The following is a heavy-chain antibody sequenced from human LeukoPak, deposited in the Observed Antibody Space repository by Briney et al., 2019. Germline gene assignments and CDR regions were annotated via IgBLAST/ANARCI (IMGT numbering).Heavy chain of an antibody. J-gene: IGHJ4*02. Sequence: GGSLRLSCAASGFTFSNYYMSWIRQAPGKELEWVSYISSSSSTTNYEDSAKGRFTISRDNAKNSLYLQMNSPRAEDTAVYYCARDQGENYDSSGYYRYWGQGTLVTVSS. V-gene: IGHV3-11*06. D-gene: IGHD3-22*01. CDR2: ISSSSSTT. CDR1: GFTFSNYY. CDR3: ARDQGENYDSSGYYRY.